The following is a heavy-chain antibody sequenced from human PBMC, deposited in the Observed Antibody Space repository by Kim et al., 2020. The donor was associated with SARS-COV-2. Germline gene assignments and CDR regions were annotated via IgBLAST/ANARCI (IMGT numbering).Heavy chain of an antibody. D-gene: IGHD6-19*01. CDR3: AKDILGIAVAGIHY. J-gene: IGHJ4*02. V-gene: IGHV3-30*02. Sequence: NSGKGRFTIPRDNSKNPLYLQMTSLRAEETALYYCAKDILGIAVAGIHYWGQGTLVTVSS.